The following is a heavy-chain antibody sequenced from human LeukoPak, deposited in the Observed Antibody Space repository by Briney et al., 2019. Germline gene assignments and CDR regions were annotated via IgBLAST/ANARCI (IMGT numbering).Heavy chain of an antibody. J-gene: IGHJ4*02. CDR3: ATAGSSLWYFDY. V-gene: IGHV1-46*01. CDR1: GYTFTSYY. Sequence: ASVTVFCKASGYTFTSYYMQWVRQAPGQGLEWMGIINPSGGSTSYAQKFQGRVTMTEDTSTDTAYMELSSLRSEDTAVYYCATAGSSLWYFDYWGQGTLVTVSS. CDR2: INPSGGST. D-gene: IGHD1-26*01.